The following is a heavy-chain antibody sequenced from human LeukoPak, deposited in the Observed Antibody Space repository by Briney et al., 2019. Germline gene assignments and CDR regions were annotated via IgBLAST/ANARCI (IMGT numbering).Heavy chain of an antibody. CDR2: ISSSSSTI. CDR3: ARPVVPAAIAIDY. CDR1: GFTFSSYS. V-gene: IGHV3-48*02. D-gene: IGHD2-2*02. J-gene: IGHJ4*02. Sequence: GGSLRLSCAASGFTFSSYSMNWVRQAPGKGLEWVSYISSSSSTIYYADSVKGRFTISRDNAKNSLYLRMNSLRDEDSAVYYCARPVVPAAIAIDYWGQGTLVTVSS.